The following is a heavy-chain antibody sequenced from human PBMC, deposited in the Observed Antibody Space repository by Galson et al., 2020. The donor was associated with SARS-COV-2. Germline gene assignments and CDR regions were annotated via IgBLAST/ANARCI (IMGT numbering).Heavy chain of an antibody. CDR2: ISSSGSTI. CDR1: GFSFSIYE. J-gene: IGHJ6*02. V-gene: IGHV3-48*03. Sequence: GGSLRLSCAAYGFSFSIYEMNWVRQAPGKGLERLSYISSSGSTIFYADSMKGRFTISRDNAKNSLHLQMNSLRAEDTAVYYCATWGGMDVWGQGTTVTVSS. D-gene: IGHD3-16*01. CDR3: ATWGGMDV.